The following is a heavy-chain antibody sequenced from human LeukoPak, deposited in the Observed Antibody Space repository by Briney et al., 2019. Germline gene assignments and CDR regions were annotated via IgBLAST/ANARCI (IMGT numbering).Heavy chain of an antibody. D-gene: IGHD3-10*01. Sequence: SETLSLTCIVSGDPISTHYWSWSRQPPGKGLEWIGYNDYSGSTNYNPSLKSRVTISVDTSKNQFSLKLNSVSAADTAVYYCARGATFRGTYYMDVWGKGTTVTVSS. V-gene: IGHV4-59*11. CDR1: GDPISTHY. CDR2: NDYSGST. CDR3: ARGATFRGTYYMDV. J-gene: IGHJ6*03.